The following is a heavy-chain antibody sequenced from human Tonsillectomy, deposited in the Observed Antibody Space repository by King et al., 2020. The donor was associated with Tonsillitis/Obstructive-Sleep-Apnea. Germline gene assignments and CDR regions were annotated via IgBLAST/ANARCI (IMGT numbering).Heavy chain of an antibody. D-gene: IGHD2-2*01. Sequence: VQLQQWGAGLLKPSETLSLTCAVYGGSFSGYYWSWIRKPPGKGLEWIGELNHSGSTNYNPSLMSLVPISVDTSKNQFALKLSYVTAADTAVFYCARGRVAIVVVPAAERASETDYFDYWGQGTLVTVSS. CDR3: ARGRVAIVVVPAAERASETDYFDY. V-gene: IGHV4-34*01. J-gene: IGHJ4*02. CDR1: GGSFSGYY. CDR2: LNHSGST.